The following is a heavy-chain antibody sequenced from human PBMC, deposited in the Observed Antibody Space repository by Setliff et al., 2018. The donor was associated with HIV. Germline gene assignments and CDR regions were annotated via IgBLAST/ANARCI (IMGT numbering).Heavy chain of an antibody. CDR2: FYTSRIT. D-gene: IGHD3-10*01. CDR3: ARSRGLLWFGDYYYYMDV. CDR1: GGSFRSGSYY. J-gene: IGHJ6*03. Sequence: SETLSLTCNVSGGSFRSGSYYWTWIRQPAGKGLEWIGHFYTSRITNYNPSLKSRVTISVDTSKNQFSLKLTSVTAADTAVYYCARSRGLLWFGDYYYYMDVWGKGTTVTVSS. V-gene: IGHV4-61*10.